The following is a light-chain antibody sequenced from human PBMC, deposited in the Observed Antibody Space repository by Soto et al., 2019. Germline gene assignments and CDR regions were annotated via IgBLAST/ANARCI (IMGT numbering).Light chain of an antibody. CDR1: QSIASW. J-gene: IGKJ1*01. V-gene: IGKV1-5*01. CDR2: DAS. Sequence: DIQMTQSPSTLSASVGDRVTITCRASQSIASWLAWYQRKPGRAPDLLIYDASTLKSGVPTRFSGSGSVTEFTLTISDLQPDDFATYYCQQYNTYEFGQGTKVDIK. CDR3: QQYNTYE.